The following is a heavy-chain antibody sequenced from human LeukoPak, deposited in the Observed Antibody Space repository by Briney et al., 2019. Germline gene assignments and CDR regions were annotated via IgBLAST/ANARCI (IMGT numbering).Heavy chain of an antibody. V-gene: IGHV3-21*01. J-gene: IGHJ5*02. CDR1: GFTFSSYS. Sequence: PGGSLRLSGAASGFTFSSYSMNWVRQAPGKGLEWVSSISSSSSYIYYADSVKGRFTISRDNAKNSLYLRMNSLRAEDTAVYYCASSGITMVRGVGFDPWGQGTLVTVSS. CDR2: ISSSSSYI. D-gene: IGHD3-10*01. CDR3: ASSGITMVRGVGFDP.